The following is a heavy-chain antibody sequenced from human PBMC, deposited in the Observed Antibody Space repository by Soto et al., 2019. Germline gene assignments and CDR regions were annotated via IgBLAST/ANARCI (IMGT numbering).Heavy chain of an antibody. J-gene: IGHJ4*02. CDR2: INPNSGGT. V-gene: IGHV1-2*04. Sequence: ASVKVSCKASGYTFTGYYMHWVRQAPGQGLEWMGWINPNSGGTNYAQKFQGWVTMTRDTSTSTAYMELSRLRSDDTAVYYCARDRGALVYYFDYWGQGTLVTVSS. CDR1: GYTFTGYY. D-gene: IGHD1-26*01. CDR3: ARDRGALVYYFDY.